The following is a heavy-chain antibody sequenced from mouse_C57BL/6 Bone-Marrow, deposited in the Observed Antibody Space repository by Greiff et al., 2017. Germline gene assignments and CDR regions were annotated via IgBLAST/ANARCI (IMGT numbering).Heavy chain of an antibody. V-gene: IGHV1-7*01. D-gene: IGHD1-1*01. CDR2: INPSSGYT. CDR3: ARSPIYYYGSSHWYCVV. CDR1: GYTFTSYW. Sequence: QVQLQQSGAELAKPGDSVKLSCKASGYTFTSYWMHWVKQRPGQGLEWIGYINPSSGYTKYNQTFKDKATLTADKSSSTAYMQLSSLTYEDSAVYYCARSPIYYYGSSHWYCVVWGTGTTVTVSS. J-gene: IGHJ1*03.